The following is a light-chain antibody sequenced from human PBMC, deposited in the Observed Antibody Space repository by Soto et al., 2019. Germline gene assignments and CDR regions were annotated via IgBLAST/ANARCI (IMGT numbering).Light chain of an antibody. Sequence: QSARTQPRSVSGSPGQSVTISCTGTSSDVGGYNYVSWYQQHPGKAPKLMIYDVNKRPSGVPDRFSGSKSGNTASLTISGLQAEDEADYYCCSYAGSYTYVFGTGTKVTVL. CDR3: CSYAGSYTYV. CDR2: DVN. CDR1: SSDVGGYNY. V-gene: IGLV2-11*01. J-gene: IGLJ1*01.